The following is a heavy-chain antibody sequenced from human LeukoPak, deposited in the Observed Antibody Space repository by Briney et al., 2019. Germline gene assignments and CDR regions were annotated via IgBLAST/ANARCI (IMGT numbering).Heavy chain of an antibody. D-gene: IGHD2-2*01. CDR1: GYTFTSYD. J-gene: IGHJ5*02. Sequence: GASVKVSCKASGYTFTSYDINWVRQATGQGLEWMGWMNPNSGNTGYAQKFQGRVTITRNTSISTAYMELSSLRSEDTAVYYCARGCSSTSCLYNWFDPWGQGTLVTVSS. CDR2: MNPNSGNT. V-gene: IGHV1-8*03. CDR3: ARGCSSTSCLYNWFDP.